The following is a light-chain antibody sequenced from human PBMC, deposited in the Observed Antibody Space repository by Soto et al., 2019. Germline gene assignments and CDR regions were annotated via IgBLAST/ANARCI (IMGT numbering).Light chain of an antibody. CDR3: QQYNNWPPNT. Sequence: EIVMTQSPATLSVSPGERVTLSCRASQSVSSNLAWYQQKPGQAPRLLIYGTSTRATGVPGRFSGSGSGIEFTLTISSLQSEDFAVYYCQQYNNWPPNTFGQGTKLEIK. CDR2: GTS. V-gene: IGKV3-15*01. J-gene: IGKJ2*01. CDR1: QSVSSN.